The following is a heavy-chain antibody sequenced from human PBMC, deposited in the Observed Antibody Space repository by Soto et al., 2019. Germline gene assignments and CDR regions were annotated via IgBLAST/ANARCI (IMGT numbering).Heavy chain of an antibody. Sequence: QITLKESGPPLVKPTQTLTLTCTFSGFSLSTSGVGVGWIRQPPGKALEWLALIYWDDDKRYSPSLKSRLTITKDTSKNQVVLTMTNMDPVDTATYYCARYSSGWYGFDYWGQGTLVTVSS. CDR2: IYWDDDK. J-gene: IGHJ4*02. CDR3: ARYSSGWYGFDY. V-gene: IGHV2-5*02. D-gene: IGHD6-19*01. CDR1: GFSLSTSGVG.